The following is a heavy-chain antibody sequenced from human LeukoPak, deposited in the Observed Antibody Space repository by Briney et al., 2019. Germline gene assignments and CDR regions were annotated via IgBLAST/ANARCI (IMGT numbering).Heavy chain of an antibody. Sequence: EASVKVSCKASGGTFSSYAISRVRQAPGQGLEWMGRIIPILGIANYAQKFQGRVTITADKSTSTAYMELSSLRSEDTAVYYCARERNDFWSGYSYWGQGTLVTVSS. CDR1: GGTFSSYA. V-gene: IGHV1-69*04. J-gene: IGHJ4*02. D-gene: IGHD3-3*01. CDR3: ARERNDFWSGYSY. CDR2: IIPILGIA.